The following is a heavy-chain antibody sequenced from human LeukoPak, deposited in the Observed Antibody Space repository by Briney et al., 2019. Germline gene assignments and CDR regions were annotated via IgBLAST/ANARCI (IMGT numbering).Heavy chain of an antibody. Sequence: SQTLSLTCTVPGGSISSANHFWSWVRQSPGEGLEWIGYIHYDGRAHYNPSLKSRVSMSLDMSKNQFSQSLSSVTAADTAIYYCAREVITPGDSDGFDLWGQGTMVSVSS. CDR3: AREVITPGDSDGFDL. D-gene: IGHD2-2*01. J-gene: IGHJ3*01. CDR1: GGSISSANHF. V-gene: IGHV4-30-4*08. CDR2: IHYDGRA.